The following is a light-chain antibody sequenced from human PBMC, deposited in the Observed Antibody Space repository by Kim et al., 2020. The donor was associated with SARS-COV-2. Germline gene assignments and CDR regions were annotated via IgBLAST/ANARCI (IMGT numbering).Light chain of an antibody. CDR1: QSVRSNY. CDR2: GAS. V-gene: IGKV3-20*01. Sequence: EIVLTQSPGTLSLSPGERATLSCRASQSVRSNYLAWYQQKPGQAPRLLIYGASSWATGVPDRFSGGGSGTDFTLTISRLEPEDFAVYYCQQYGSSPNTFGQGTRLEIK. CDR3: QQYGSSPNT. J-gene: IGKJ5*01.